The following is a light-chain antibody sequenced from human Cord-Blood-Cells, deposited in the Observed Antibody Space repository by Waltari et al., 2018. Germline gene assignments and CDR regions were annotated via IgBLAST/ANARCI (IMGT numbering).Light chain of an antibody. CDR2: EGS. Sequence: QSALTQPASVSGSPGQSIIISCTGTSSDVGSYNLVSWYQQHPGKAPKLMIYEGSKRPAGVANRCAGSKSGNTASLTISGLQAEDEADYYCCSYAGSSTVFGGGTKLTVL. CDR3: CSYAGSSTV. CDR1: SSDVGSYNL. J-gene: IGLJ3*02. V-gene: IGLV2-23*01.